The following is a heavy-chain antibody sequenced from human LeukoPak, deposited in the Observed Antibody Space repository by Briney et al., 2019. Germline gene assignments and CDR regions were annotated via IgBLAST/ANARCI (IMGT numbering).Heavy chain of an antibody. CDR2: IYNSGST. CDR3: ARHGGFLEWLFSFDS. V-gene: IGHV4-59*08. CDR1: GGSISTYY. J-gene: IGHJ4*02. Sequence: SETLSLTCSVWGGSISTYYWSWIRQPPGEGREWIGYIYNSGSTNYSPSLKSRVTISMDTSKNQLSLQLTSVTAADTAVYYCARHGGFLEWLFSFDSWGQGTLVTVSS. D-gene: IGHD3-3*01.